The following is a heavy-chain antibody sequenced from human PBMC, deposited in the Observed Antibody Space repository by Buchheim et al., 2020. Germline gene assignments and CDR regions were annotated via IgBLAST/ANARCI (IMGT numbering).Heavy chain of an antibody. V-gene: IGHV1-46*03. CDR1: GYTFTSYY. Sequence: QVQLVQSGAEVKKPGASVKVSCKASGYTFTSYYMHWVRQAPGQGLEWMGIINPSGGSTSYAQKFQGRVTMTRDTSTSTAYMELSSLRSEYTAVYYCARVKRAGLRYPDALLDVWGQGTT. CDR2: INPSGGST. CDR3: ARVKRAGLRYPDALLDV. J-gene: IGHJ6*02. D-gene: IGHD3-9*01.